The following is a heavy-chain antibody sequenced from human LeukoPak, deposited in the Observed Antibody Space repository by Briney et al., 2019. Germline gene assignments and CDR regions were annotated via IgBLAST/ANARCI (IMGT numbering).Heavy chain of an antibody. CDR3: IEPTQLIVATNWFAP. J-gene: IGHJ5*02. V-gene: IGHV3-15*01. Sequence: GGSLRLSCAASGFTFNYAWMNWVRQAPGKGLEWVGRIKNNGVGGTTDYAAPVKGRFTISRDDSKNTLYLQMNSLKIEDTAVYYCIEPTQLIVATNWFAPWGQGTPVIVSS. CDR2: IKNNGVGGTT. D-gene: IGHD5-12*01. CDR1: GFTFNYAW.